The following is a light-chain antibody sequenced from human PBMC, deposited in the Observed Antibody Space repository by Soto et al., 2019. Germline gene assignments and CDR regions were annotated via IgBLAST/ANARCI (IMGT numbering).Light chain of an antibody. CDR3: QQYGDWPLT. J-gene: IGKJ4*01. Sequence: EIVMTQSPVTLSVSPGERATLSCRASQSVRSTYLAWYQQKPGQALRLLIFGVSNRAAGIPARFSGSGSGTEFTLTISSLQSEDFAVYYCQQYGDWPLTFGGGTKVDIK. V-gene: IGKV3-15*01. CDR1: QSVRSTY. CDR2: GVS.